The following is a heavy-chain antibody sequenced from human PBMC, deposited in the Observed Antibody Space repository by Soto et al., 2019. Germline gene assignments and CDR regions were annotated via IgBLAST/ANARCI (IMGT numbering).Heavy chain of an antibody. D-gene: IGHD1-26*01. J-gene: IGHJ4*02. Sequence: QVQLVESGGGVVQPGGSLRLSCVASGFTLSNSGMHWVRQAPGKGLEWVAVISPDENDKYYADSVKGRFTLSRDNSKNTLYVQMTSLRADDTAVYYCAKDGRGGESWHLHYWGRGTLVTVSS. CDR3: AKDGRGGESWHLHY. CDR1: GFTLSNSG. V-gene: IGHV3-30*18. CDR2: ISPDENDK.